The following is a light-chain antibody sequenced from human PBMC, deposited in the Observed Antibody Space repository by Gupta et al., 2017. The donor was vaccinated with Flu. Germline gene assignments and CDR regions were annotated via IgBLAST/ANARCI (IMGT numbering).Light chain of an antibody. Sequence: VTISCTGSSSNIGAGYDVHWYQQLPGTAPKLLIYDNNNRPSGVPDRFSGSKSGTSASLAITGLQTEDEADYYCQSYHSSLSGWVFGGGTKLT. CDR1: SSNIGAGYD. CDR2: DNN. V-gene: IGLV1-40*01. CDR3: QSYHSSLSGWV. J-gene: IGLJ3*02.